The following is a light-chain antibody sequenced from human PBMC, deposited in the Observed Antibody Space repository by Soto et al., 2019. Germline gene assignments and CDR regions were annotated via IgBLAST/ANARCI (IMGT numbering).Light chain of an antibody. V-gene: IGLV1-44*01. CDR1: SSNIGSNS. CDR3: ATWDDSLSGPV. Sequence: QSVLTQPPSASGTPGQTVTISCSGGSSNIGSNSVSWYQQLPGSAPKLLIYTNNQRPSGVPDRFSGSKSGTSASLAVSGHQSEDEGDYYCATWDDSLSGPVFGGGTQLTVL. CDR2: TNN. J-gene: IGLJ2*01.